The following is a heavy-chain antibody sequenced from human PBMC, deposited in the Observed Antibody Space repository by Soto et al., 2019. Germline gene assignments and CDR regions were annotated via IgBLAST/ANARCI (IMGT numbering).Heavy chain of an antibody. CDR2: IYYSGST. CDR1: GGSISSGDYY. D-gene: IGHD3-22*01. J-gene: IGHJ4*02. Sequence: SETLSLTCTVSGGSISSGDYYWSWIRQPPGKGLEWIGYIYYSGSTYYNPSLKSRVTISVDTSKNQFSLKLSSVTAADTAVYYCARSYYHDSSGYRPGHIDYWGQGTLVTVSS. CDR3: ARSYYHDSSGYRPGHIDY. V-gene: IGHV4-30-4*01.